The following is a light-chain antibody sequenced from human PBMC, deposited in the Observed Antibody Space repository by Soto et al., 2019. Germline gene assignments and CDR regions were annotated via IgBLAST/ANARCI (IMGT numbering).Light chain of an antibody. CDR3: QQFDNWPLT. Sequence: EIVMTQSPATLSVSPGERATLSCRASQSVSTNLAWYQQKPGQVPRLLIYGASTRATGIPARFSGSGSGTEFTLTISSLQSEDFAVYYCQQFDNWPLTFGQGTRLEMK. CDR1: QSVSTN. V-gene: IGKV3-15*01. CDR2: GAS. J-gene: IGKJ5*01.